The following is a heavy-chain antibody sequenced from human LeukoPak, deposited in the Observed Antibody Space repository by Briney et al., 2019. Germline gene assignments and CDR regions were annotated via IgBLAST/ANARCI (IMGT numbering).Heavy chain of an antibody. CDR2: INYDGTAT. V-gene: IGHV3-74*01. Sequence: PGGSLRLSCAASGFNFSSYWMHWVRQAPGKGLVWISRINYDGTATSYADSVKGRFTISRDNAKNTLYLQMNSLRVEDTALYYCAKRHDILGGKYYFDYWGQGALVTVSS. J-gene: IGHJ4*02. D-gene: IGHD3-16*01. CDR1: GFNFSSYW. CDR3: AKRHDILGGKYYFDY.